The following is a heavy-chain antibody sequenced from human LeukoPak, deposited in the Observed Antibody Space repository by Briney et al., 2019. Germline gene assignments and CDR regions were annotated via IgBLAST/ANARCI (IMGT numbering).Heavy chain of an antibody. CDR2: INPNSGGT. CDR1: GYTFTGYY. Sequence: ASVKVSCKASGYTFTGYYMHWVRQASGQGLEWMGWINPNSGGTNCAQKFQGRVTMTRDTSISTAYMELSRLRSDDTAVYYCTTGDSSSWYYFDYWGQGTLVTVSS. J-gene: IGHJ4*02. V-gene: IGHV1-2*02. CDR3: TTGDSSSWYYFDY. D-gene: IGHD6-13*01.